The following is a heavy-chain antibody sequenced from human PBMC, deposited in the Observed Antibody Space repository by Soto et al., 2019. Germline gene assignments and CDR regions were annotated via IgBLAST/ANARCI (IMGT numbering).Heavy chain of an antibody. Sequence: QVQLVQSGAEVKKPGSSVKVSCKASGGTFSSYTISWVRQAPGQGLEWMGRIIPIPGIATYAQKFQGRVTMTADKSTSTAYMEMSSMRSEDTAVYYCARGGPYGYYVGYWGQGTLVTFAS. J-gene: IGHJ4*02. CDR3: ARGGPYGYYVGY. CDR1: GGTFSSYT. D-gene: IGHD4-17*01. V-gene: IGHV1-69*02. CDR2: IIPIPGIA.